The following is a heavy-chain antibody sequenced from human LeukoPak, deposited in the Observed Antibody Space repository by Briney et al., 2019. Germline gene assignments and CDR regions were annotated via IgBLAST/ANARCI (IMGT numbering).Heavy chain of an antibody. CDR3: ARHVEAAAGAHYWDI. CDR1: GYTFTSYD. Sequence: ASVRVSCKASGYTFTSYDINWVRQATGQGLEWMGWMNPNSGNTGYAQKFQGRVTITRNTSISTAYMELSSLRSEDTAVYYCARHVEAAAGAHYWDIWGQGTMVTVSS. CDR2: MNPNSGNT. J-gene: IGHJ3*02. V-gene: IGHV1-8*03. D-gene: IGHD6-13*01.